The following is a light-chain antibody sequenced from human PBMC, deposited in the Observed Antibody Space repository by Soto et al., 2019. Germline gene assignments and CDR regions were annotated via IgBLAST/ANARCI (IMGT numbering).Light chain of an antibody. CDR2: AAS. Sequence: AIRMTQSPSSLSASTGDRVTITCRASQGISSYLAWYQQKPGKAPTLLIYAASTLQSGAPSRFSGSGSGTDFTLTISCLQSEDVATYYCQQYYSYPSTFGGGTKVEIK. V-gene: IGKV1-8*01. CDR1: QGISSY. J-gene: IGKJ4*01. CDR3: QQYYSYPST.